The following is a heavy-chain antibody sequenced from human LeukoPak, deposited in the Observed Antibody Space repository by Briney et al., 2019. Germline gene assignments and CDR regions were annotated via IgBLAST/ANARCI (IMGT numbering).Heavy chain of an antibody. V-gene: IGHV4-39*07. CDR3: AREVPAASGDDY. CDR1: GGSISSSSYY. CDR2: IYYSGST. D-gene: IGHD2-2*01. J-gene: IGHJ4*02. Sequence: SETLSLTCTVSGGSISSSSYYWGWIRQPPGKGLEWIGSIYYSGSTYYNPSLKSRVTISVDTSKNQFSLKLSSVTAADTAAYYCAREVPAASGDDYWGQETLVTVSS.